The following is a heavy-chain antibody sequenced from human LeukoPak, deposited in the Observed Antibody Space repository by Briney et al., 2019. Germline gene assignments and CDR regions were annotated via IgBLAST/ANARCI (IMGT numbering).Heavy chain of an antibody. CDR2: MNPNSGNT. V-gene: IGHV1-8*01. Sequence: GASVKVSCKASGYTFTSYDINWVRQATGQRLEWMGWMNPNSGNTGYAQKFRGRVTMTRNTSISTAYMELSSLRSEDTAVYYCARGGRTYYYGSGSYFDWGQGTLVTVSS. D-gene: IGHD3-10*01. CDR1: GYTFTSYD. CDR3: ARGGRTYYYGSGSYFD. J-gene: IGHJ4*02.